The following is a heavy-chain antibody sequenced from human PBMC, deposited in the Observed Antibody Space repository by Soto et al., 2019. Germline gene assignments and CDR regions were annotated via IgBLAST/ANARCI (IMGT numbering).Heavy chain of an antibody. J-gene: IGHJ4*02. D-gene: IGHD6-19*01. CDR3: ATRIAVAGTNREYYFDY. CDR1: GGTFSSYA. V-gene: IGHV1-69*01. CDR2: IIPIFGTA. Sequence: QVQLVQSGAEVKKPGSSVKVSCKASGGTFSSYAISWVRQAPGQGLEWMGGIIPIFGTANYAQKCQGRVTITAAYSTSTAYMELSSLRSEDTAVYYCATRIAVAGTNREYYFDYWGQGTLFTVSS.